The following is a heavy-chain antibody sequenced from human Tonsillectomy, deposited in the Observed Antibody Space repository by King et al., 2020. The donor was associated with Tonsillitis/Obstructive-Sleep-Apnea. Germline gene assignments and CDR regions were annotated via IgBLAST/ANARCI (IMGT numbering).Heavy chain of an antibody. V-gene: IGHV3-7*01. CDR2: IKEDGSEK. D-gene: IGHD3-10*01. J-gene: IGHJ4*02. Sequence: QLVQSGGGLVQPGGSLRLSCVASGFTFSSYWMSWVRQAPGKGLEWVANIKEDGSEKDYVDSVKGRFTISRDNAKNSLYLQMNSLRAEDTAVYYCARDPGLDYWGQGTLVTVSS. CDR1: GFTFSSYW. CDR3: ARDPGLDY.